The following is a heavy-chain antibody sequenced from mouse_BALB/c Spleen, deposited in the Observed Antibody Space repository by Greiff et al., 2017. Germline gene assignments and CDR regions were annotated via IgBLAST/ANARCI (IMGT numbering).Heavy chain of an antibody. CDR1: GYTFTDYA. CDR3: ARPYYGNSYAMDY. CDR2: ISTYSGNT. J-gene: IGHJ4*01. V-gene: IGHV1-67*01. Sequence: VQRVESGPELVRPGVSVKISCKGSGYTFTDYAMHWVKQSHAKSLEWIGVISTYSGNTNYNQKFKGKATMTVDKSSSTAYMELARLTSEDSAIYYCARPYYGNSYAMDYWGQGTSVTVSS. D-gene: IGHD2-10*01.